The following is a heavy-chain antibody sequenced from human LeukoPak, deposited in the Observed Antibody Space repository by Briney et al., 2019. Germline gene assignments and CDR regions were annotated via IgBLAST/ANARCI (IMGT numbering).Heavy chain of an antibody. CDR3: ARDRGNSGYDPFDY. CDR2: IRSSSTYT. CDR1: GSTFSDYY. J-gene: IGHJ4*02. D-gene: IGHD5-12*01. Sequence: GGSLRLSCAGSGSTFSDYYMNWIRQAPGKGLEWVSYIRSSSTYTGYADSVKGRFTISRDNTKNSLYLQMNSLRVEDTAVYYCARDRGNSGYDPFDYWGQGTLVTVSS. V-gene: IGHV3-11*06.